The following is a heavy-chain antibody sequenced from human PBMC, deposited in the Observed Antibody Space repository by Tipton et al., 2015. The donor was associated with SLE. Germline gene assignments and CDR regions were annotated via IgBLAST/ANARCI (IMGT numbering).Heavy chain of an antibody. CDR2: INHRGST. D-gene: IGHD3-3*01. V-gene: IGHV4-34*01. Sequence: TLSLTCAVYGGSFSGYYWSWIRQPPGKGLEWIGEINHRGSTNYNPSLKSRVTISVDTSKNQFSLKLSSVTAADTAVYYCARYITIFGVVMVYWGQGTLVTVSS. CDR1: GGSFSGYY. CDR3: ARYITIFGVVMVY. J-gene: IGHJ4*02.